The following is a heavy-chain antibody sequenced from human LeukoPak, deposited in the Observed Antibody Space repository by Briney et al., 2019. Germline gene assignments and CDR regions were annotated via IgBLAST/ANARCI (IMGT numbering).Heavy chain of an antibody. Sequence: GGSLRLSCAASGSTFSSYAISWVRQAPGKGLEWVSAISGSGGSTYYADSVKGRFTISRDNSKNTLYLQMNSLRAEDTAVYYCAKEYAIFGVVMNAFDIWGQGTMVTVSS. V-gene: IGHV3-23*01. CDR1: GSTFSSYA. CDR2: ISGSGGST. J-gene: IGHJ3*02. CDR3: AKEYAIFGVVMNAFDI. D-gene: IGHD3-3*01.